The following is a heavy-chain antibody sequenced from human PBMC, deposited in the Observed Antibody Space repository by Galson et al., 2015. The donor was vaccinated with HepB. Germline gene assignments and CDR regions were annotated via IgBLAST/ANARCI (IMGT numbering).Heavy chain of an antibody. J-gene: IGHJ4*02. D-gene: IGHD3-3*01. Sequence: SLRLSCAASGFTFSSYAMSWVRQAPGKGLEWVSAISGSGGSTYYADSVKGRFTISRDNSKNTLYLQMNSLRAEDTAVYYCAKPLEDDFWSGYYFDYWGQGTLVTVSS. CDR3: AKPLEDDFWSGYYFDY. CDR2: ISGSGGST. V-gene: IGHV3-23*01. CDR1: GFTFSSYA.